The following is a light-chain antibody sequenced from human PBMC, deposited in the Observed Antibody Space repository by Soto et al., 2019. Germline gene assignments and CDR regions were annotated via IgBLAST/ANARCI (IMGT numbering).Light chain of an antibody. J-gene: IGKJ2*01. CDR1: QGISDY. CDR3: QNYNSAPYT. CDR2: AAS. V-gene: IGKV1-27*01. Sequence: DIPMTQSPSSLSASVGDRVTITCRASQGISDYLAWYQHKPGKVPKLLIYAASTLQSGVPSRFRGSGSGTDFTLTINSLQPEDVATYYCQNYNSAPYTFGQGTKLEIK.